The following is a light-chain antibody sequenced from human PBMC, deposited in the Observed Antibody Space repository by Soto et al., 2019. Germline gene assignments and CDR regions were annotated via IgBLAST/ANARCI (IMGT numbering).Light chain of an antibody. CDR2: TTN. V-gene: IGLV7-43*01. J-gene: IGLJ3*02. CDR3: LLYYGGAQLV. Sequence: QAVVTQEPSLTVSPGGTVTLTCASSTGAVTSGNYPSWFQQKPGQTPRTLIYTTNSRHSRTPARFSGSLLGGKAALTLSGVQPEDEAEYYCLLYYGGAQLVFGGGTKVTVL. CDR1: TGAVTSGNY.